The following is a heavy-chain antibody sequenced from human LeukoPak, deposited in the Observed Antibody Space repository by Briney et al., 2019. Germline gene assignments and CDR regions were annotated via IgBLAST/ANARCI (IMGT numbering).Heavy chain of an antibody. CDR1: GFTFSSYW. D-gene: IGHD3-22*01. V-gene: IGHV3-7*01. CDR3: AREYYYDSSGYASFGY. Sequence: GGSLRLSCEASGFTFSSYWMNWVRQAPGKGLEWVAYIKQDGSEKYYVDSVKGRFTVSRDNAKNSLYLQMNSLRAEDTAVYYCAREYYYDSSGYASFGYWGQGTLVTVSS. CDR2: IKQDGSEK. J-gene: IGHJ4*02.